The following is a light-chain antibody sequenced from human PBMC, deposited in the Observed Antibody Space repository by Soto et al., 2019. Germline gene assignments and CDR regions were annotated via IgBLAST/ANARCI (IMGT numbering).Light chain of an antibody. CDR2: RNN. J-gene: IGLJ2*01. Sequence: QSVLTQPPSASGTPGQRVTISCSGSSSNIGSNYVFWYQHLPGTAPKLLIYRNNQRPSGVPDRFAGSKSGTSASLAISGLRDEEDTDYYFASCDDSLSGVVFGGGTKLTVL. V-gene: IGLV1-47*01. CDR3: ASCDDSLSGVV. CDR1: SSNIGSNY.